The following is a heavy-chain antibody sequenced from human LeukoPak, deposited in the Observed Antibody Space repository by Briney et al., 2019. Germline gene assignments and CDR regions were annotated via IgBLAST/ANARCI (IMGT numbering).Heavy chain of an antibody. CDR3: AKEQDNLLLLSHFDS. D-gene: IGHD1-14*01. CDR2: VSGDGQRT. J-gene: IGHJ4*02. Sequence: GGSLRLSCAASGFTFNNYAMDWVRQTPGKGLQWVSAVSGDGQRTFYADSVKGRFTIFRDNSMNTLSLQMNSLRVEDTAVYYCAKEQDNLLLLSHFDSWGQGILVTVSA. CDR1: GFTFNNYA. V-gene: IGHV3-23*01.